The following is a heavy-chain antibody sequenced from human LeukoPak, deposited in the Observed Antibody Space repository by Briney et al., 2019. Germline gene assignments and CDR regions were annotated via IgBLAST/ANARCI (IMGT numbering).Heavy chain of an antibody. CDR2: IVVGSGNT. J-gene: IGHJ6*02. CDR3: AATPFGLYDSCGHYYYYYGMDV. V-gene: IGHV1-58*01. CDR1: GFTFTSSA. Sequence: SVKVSCKASGFTFTSSAVQWVRQARGQRLEWIGWIVVGSGNTNYAQKFQERVTITRDMSTSTAYMELSSLRSEDTAVYYCAATPFGLYDSCGHYYYYYGMDVWGQGTTVTVSS. D-gene: IGHD3-22*01.